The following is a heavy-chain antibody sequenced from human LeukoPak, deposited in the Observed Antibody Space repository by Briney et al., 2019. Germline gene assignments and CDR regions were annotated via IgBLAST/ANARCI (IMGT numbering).Heavy chain of an antibody. Sequence: GRSLRLSCAASGFTFSSYAMHWVRQAPGKGLEWVAVISYDGSNKYYADSVKGRFTISRDNSKNTLYLQMNSLRAEDTAVYYCAKAVVVITPFDYWGQGTLVTVSS. CDR1: GFTFSSYA. V-gene: IGHV3-30*04. CDR2: ISYDGSNK. J-gene: IGHJ4*02. D-gene: IGHD3-22*01. CDR3: AKAVVVITPFDY.